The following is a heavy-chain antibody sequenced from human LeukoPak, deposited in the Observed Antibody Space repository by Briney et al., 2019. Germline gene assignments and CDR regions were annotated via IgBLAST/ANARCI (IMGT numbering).Heavy chain of an antibody. J-gene: IGHJ3*02. Sequence: PSETLSLTCTVSGGSISSSSYYWGWIRQPPGKGLEWIGSIYYSGSTYYNPSLKSRVTISVDTSKNQFSLKLSSVTAADTAVYYCARQGIAARGGAFDIWGQGTMVTVSS. CDR1: GGSISSSSYY. D-gene: IGHD6-6*01. CDR2: IYYSGST. V-gene: IGHV4-39*01. CDR3: ARQGIAARGGAFDI.